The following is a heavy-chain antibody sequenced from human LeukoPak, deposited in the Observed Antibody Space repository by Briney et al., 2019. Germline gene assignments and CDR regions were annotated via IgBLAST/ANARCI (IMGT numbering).Heavy chain of an antibody. CDR2: IYYSGST. J-gene: IGHJ4*02. Sequence: SETLSLTCTVSGGSISSSNYYWGWIRQPPGEGLESIGSIYYSGSTYYNPSLKNRVTIAVDTSKNQFSLKLRSVTAADTAVYYCARHGRITVAGKRNTFDNWGQGTLVTVSS. D-gene: IGHD6-19*01. V-gene: IGHV4-39*01. CDR3: ARHGRITVAGKRNTFDN. CDR1: GGSISSSNYY.